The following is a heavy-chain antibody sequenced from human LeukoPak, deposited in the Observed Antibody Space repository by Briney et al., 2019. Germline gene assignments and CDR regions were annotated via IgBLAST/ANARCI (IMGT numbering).Heavy chain of an antibody. CDR3: AKSEDTAMVLLRAPAAAFDI. J-gene: IGHJ3*02. CDR2: ISSSSSYI. CDR1: GFTFSSYS. Sequence: AGGSLRLSCAASGFTFSSYSMNWVRQAPGKGLEWVSSISSSSSYIYYADSVKGRFTISRDNSKNTLYLQMNSLRAEDTAVYYCAKSEDTAMVLLRAPAAAFDIWGQGTMVTVSS. V-gene: IGHV3-21*04. D-gene: IGHD5-18*01.